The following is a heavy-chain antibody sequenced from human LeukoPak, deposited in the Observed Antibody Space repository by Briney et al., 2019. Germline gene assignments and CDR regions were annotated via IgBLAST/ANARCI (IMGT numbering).Heavy chain of an antibody. CDR1: GGFDIYY. J-gene: IGHJ4*02. V-gene: IGHV4-34*01. D-gene: IGHD2-2*01. CDR2: TTFRGKT. CDR3: ARGEGLVPAAIFGY. Sequence: SETLSLTCAVYGGFDIYYWTIVRQPPGKGLEWIGETTFRGKTNYNPSLKGRVTISVDRTTQQFSLKLTSVTVADTAVYYCARGEGLVPAAIFGYWGQGTLVTVSS.